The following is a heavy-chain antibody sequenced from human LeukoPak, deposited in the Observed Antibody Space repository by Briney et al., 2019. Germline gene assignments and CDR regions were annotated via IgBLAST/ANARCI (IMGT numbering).Heavy chain of an antibody. CDR3: ATEGDITNTGIAAAGTLGY. V-gene: IGHV1-24*01. J-gene: IGHJ4*02. D-gene: IGHD6-13*01. CDR1: GYTLTELS. CDR2: FDPEDGET. Sequence: GASVKVSCKVSGYTLTELSMHWVRQAPGKGLEWMGGFDPEDGETIYAQKFQGRVTMTEDTSTDTAYMELSSLRPEDTAVYYCATEGDITNTGIAAAGTLGYWGQGTLVTVSS.